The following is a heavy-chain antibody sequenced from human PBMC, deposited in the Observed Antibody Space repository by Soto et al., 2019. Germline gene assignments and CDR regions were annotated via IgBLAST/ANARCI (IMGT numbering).Heavy chain of an antibody. CDR3: ARDHHSSGWYAFDI. J-gene: IGHJ3*02. D-gene: IGHD6-19*01. CDR1: GYTFTSYA. V-gene: IGHV1-3*01. Sequence: ASVKVSCKASGYTFTSYAMHWVRQAPGQRLEWMGWINAGNGNTKYSQKFQGRVTITGDTSASTAYMELSSLRSEDTAVYYCARDHHSSGWYAFDIWGQGTMVTVSS. CDR2: INAGNGNT.